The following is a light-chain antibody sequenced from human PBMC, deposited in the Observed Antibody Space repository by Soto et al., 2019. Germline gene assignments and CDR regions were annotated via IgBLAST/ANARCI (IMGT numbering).Light chain of an antibody. J-gene: IGLJ2*01. CDR3: SSYTSTNTLV. Sequence: QSALTQPASVSGSPGQSITISCTETRSDVGGYNFVSWYQQHPGKVPKLLIYDVTHRPSGVSNRFSASKSANTASLTISGLQAEDEADYYCSSYTSTNTLVFGGGTKLTVL. V-gene: IGLV2-14*01. CDR2: DVT. CDR1: RSDVGGYNF.